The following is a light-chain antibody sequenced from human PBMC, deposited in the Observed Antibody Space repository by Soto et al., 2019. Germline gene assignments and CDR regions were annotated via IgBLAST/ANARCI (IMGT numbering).Light chain of an antibody. CDR3: QQYSSSPRT. V-gene: IGKV3-20*01. Sequence: EIVFTQSPCTVSLSPGDSATFSCRASRTVSRGQLAWYQQRPGQAPRLLIYGASSRAAGIPDRFSGSGSATEFTLTLSRLEPEDSAVYYCQQYSSSPRTFGQGTKVDIK. CDR2: GAS. J-gene: IGKJ2*01. CDR1: RTVSRGQ.